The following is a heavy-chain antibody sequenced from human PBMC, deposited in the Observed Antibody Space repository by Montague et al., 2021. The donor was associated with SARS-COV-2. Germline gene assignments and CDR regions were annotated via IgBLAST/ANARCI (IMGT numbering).Heavy chain of an antibody. CDR3: ARWGEYYDSPYYYYAMDV. V-gene: IGHV4-59*12. CDR2: TSYSGST. J-gene: IGHJ6*02. CDR1: GGSISPYY. Sequence: SETLSLTCTVSGGSISPYYWSWIRQSPGKGLECIGYTSYSGSTDHNPSLKSRVTISIDTSKNQFSLKLSSVTAADTAVYYCARWGEYYDSPYYYYAMDVWGQGTTVTASS. D-gene: IGHD3-3*01.